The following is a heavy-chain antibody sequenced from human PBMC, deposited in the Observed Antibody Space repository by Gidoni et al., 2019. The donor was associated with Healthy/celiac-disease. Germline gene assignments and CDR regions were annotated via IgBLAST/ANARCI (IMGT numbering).Heavy chain of an antibody. CDR3: ARGGFGSGWNAFDI. CDR2: IGTAGDP. D-gene: IGHD6-19*01. J-gene: IGHJ3*02. V-gene: IGHV3-13*05. CDR1: GFTFSSYD. Sequence: EVQLVESGGGLVQPGGSLSLSCAASGFTFSSYDMHWVRQATGKGLEWVSAIGTAGDPYYPGSVKGRFTISRENAKNSLYLQMNSLRAGDTAVYYCARGGFGSGWNAFDIWGQGTMVTVSS.